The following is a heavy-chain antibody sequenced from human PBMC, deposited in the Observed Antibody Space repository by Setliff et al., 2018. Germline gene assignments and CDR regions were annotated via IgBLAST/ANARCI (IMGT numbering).Heavy chain of an antibody. CDR2: INPSGGST. V-gene: IGHV1-46*01. CDR3: ARGPAVHCSGGSCYLDY. D-gene: IGHD2-15*01. Sequence: ASVKVSCKASGYTFTSYYMHWVRQAPGQGLEWMGIINPSGGSTSYAQKFQGRVTMTRDTSTSTVYMELSSLRSEDTAVYYCARGPAVHCSGGSCYLDYWGQGTLVTVSS. J-gene: IGHJ4*02. CDR1: GYTFTSYY.